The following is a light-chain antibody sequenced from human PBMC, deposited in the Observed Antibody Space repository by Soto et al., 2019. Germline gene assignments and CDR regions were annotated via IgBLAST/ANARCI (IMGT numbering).Light chain of an antibody. CDR1: QSVRGN. CDR2: RAS. J-gene: IGKJ1*01. V-gene: IGKV3-20*01. CDR3: QQYVSSPWT. Sequence: EIVLTQSPATLSLSPGEGATLSCRASQSVRGNLAWYQQKPGQAPRLLIYRASTRATGVPDRFSGSGSGTDFTLTISRLESEDFAVYYCQQYVSSPWTFGQGTKVDIK.